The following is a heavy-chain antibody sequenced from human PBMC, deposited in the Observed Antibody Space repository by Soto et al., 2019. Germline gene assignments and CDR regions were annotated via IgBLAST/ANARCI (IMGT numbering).Heavy chain of an antibody. V-gene: IGHV4-4*02. CDR2: IYHSGNT. Sequence: QVHLQESGPDLVRPSETLSLTCSFSGGSISSDNWWSWVRQTPGMGLEWIGEIYHSGNTNYNPSLKSRVSMSVDKSKNQVSLKVTSVTAADTALYYCARLSASSKLRGVVINWGQGTLVTVSS. CDR1: GGSISSDNW. CDR3: ARLSASSKLRGVVIN. J-gene: IGHJ4*02. D-gene: IGHD3-10*01.